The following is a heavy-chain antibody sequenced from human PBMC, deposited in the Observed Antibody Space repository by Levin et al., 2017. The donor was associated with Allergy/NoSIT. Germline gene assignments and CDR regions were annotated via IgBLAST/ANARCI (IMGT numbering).Heavy chain of an antibody. V-gene: IGHV1-46*01. J-gene: IGHJ5*02. CDR1: GYTFTSYY. D-gene: IGHD6-19*01. Sequence: GESLKISCKASGYTFTSYYMHWVRQAPGQGLEWMGIINPSGGSTSYAQKFQGRVTMTRDTSTSTVYMELSSLRSEDTAVYYCARGGEQWLAANWFDPWGQGTLVTVSS. CDR2: INPSGGST. CDR3: ARGGEQWLAANWFDP.